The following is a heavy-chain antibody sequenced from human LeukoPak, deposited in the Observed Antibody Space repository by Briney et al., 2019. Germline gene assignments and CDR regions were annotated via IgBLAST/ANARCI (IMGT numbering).Heavy chain of an antibody. D-gene: IGHD3-22*01. CDR2: IQYDGRNK. V-gene: IGHV3-30*02. CDR3: AKERSGLDY. Sequence: GGSLRLSCAASGFTFSNYGLRWVRQAPGKGLEWVAFIQYDGRNKYYADSVKGRFTVSRDNSKNPLYLQMSSLRPEDTAVYYCAKERSGLDYWGQGTLVTVSS. CDR1: GFTFSNYG. J-gene: IGHJ4*02.